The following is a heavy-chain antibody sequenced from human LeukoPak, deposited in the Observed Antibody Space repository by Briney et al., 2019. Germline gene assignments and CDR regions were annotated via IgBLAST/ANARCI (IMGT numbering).Heavy chain of an antibody. J-gene: IGHJ4*02. V-gene: IGHV4-38-2*01. D-gene: IGHD3-10*01. Sequence: PSETLSLTCAVSGYSISSGYYWGWIRPPPGKGLEWIGSIYHSGSTYYNPSLKSRVTISVDTSKNQFSLKLSSVTAADTAVYYCARGSLEDYYGSGAGYWGQGTLVTVSS. CDR3: ARGSLEDYYGSGAGY. CDR2: IYHSGST. CDR1: GYSISSGYY.